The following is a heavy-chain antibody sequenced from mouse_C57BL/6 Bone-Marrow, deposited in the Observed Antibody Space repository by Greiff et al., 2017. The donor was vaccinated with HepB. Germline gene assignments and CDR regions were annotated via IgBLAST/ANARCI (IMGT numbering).Heavy chain of an antibody. CDR1: GFTFSDYG. V-gene: IGHV5-17*01. J-gene: IGHJ4*01. Sequence: DVMLVESGGGLVKPGGSLKLSCAASGFTFSDYGMHWVRQAPEKGLEWVAYISSGSSTIYYADTVKGRFTISRDNAKNTLFLQMTSLRSEDTAMYYCARGMVTTMRGYYYAMDYWGQGTSVIVSS. CDR3: ARGMVTTMRGYYYAMDY. CDR2: ISSGSSTI. D-gene: IGHD2-1*01.